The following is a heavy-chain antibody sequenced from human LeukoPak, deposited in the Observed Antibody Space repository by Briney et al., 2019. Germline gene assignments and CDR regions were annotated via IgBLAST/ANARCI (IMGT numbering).Heavy chain of an antibody. Sequence: SETLSLTCTVSGDSVRTNNYYWSWIRQPPGEGLEWIGYIHYSGNTNYNTSLKSRVTISVDTSKSQFSLKLSSVTAADTAVYYCARVGGGARLTFDYWGQGTLVTVSS. D-gene: IGHD6-6*01. J-gene: IGHJ4*02. CDR1: GDSVRTNNYY. CDR3: ARVGGGARLTFDY. V-gene: IGHV4-61*01. CDR2: IHYSGNT.